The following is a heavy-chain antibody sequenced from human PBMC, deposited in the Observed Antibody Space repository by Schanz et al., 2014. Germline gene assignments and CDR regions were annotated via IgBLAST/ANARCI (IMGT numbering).Heavy chain of an antibody. D-gene: IGHD2-2*01. Sequence: EVQLVESGGGVVQPGRSLRLSCAASGFTFSSYSMNWVRQAPGKGLEWVSSISSSSSYIYYADSVKGRFTISRDNSKNTLYLQMNSLRAEDTAVYYCAKDLLYGAPMPLNHLDYWGQGTLVTVSS. CDR1: GFTFSSYS. V-gene: IGHV3-21*04. J-gene: IGHJ4*02. CDR2: ISSSSSYI. CDR3: AKDLLYGAPMPLNHLDY.